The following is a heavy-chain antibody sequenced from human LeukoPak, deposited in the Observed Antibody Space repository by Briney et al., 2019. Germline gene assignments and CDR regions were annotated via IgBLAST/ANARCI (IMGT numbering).Heavy chain of an antibody. CDR3: ASSGSYRFDY. CDR1: GFTFSSYA. D-gene: IGHD1-26*01. J-gene: IGHJ4*02. CDR2: ISYDGSNK. V-gene: IGHV3-30-3*01. Sequence: GGSLRLSCAASGFTFSSYAMHWVRQAPGKGLEWVAVISYDGSNKYYADSVKGRFTISRDNSKNTLYLQMNSLRAEDTAVYYCASSGSYRFDYWGQGTLVTVSS.